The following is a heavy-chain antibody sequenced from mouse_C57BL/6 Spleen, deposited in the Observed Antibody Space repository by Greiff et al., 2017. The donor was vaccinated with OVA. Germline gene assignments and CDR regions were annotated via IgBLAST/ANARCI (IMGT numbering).Heavy chain of an antibody. CDR2: IRNKANGYTT. J-gene: IGHJ2*01. D-gene: IGHD1-1*01. CDR1: GFTFTDYY. Sequence: EVKLVESGGGLVQPGGSLSLSCAASGFTFTDYYMSWVRQPPGKALEWLGFIRNKANGYTTEYSASVKGRFTISRDNSQSILYLQMNALRAEDSATYYCARYKFSYYYGDYWGQGTTLTVSA. V-gene: IGHV7-3*01. CDR3: ARYKFSYYYGDY.